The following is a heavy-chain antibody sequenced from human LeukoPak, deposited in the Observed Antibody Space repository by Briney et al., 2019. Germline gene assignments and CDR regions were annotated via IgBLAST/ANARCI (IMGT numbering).Heavy chain of an antibody. D-gene: IGHD3-3*01. CDR3: ARGRSAIFGVVIIRWFDP. J-gene: IGHJ5*02. Sequence: ASVKVSCKAPGGTFSSYAISWVRQAPGQGLEWMGWMNPNSGNTGYAQKFQGRVTMTRNTSISTAYMELSSLRSEDTAVYYCARGRSAIFGVVIIRWFDPWGQGTLVTVSS. V-gene: IGHV1-8*02. CDR2: MNPNSGNT. CDR1: GGTFSSYA.